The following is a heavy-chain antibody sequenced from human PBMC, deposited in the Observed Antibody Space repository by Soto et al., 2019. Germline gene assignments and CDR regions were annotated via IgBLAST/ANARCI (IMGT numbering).Heavy chain of an antibody. J-gene: IGHJ5*02. CDR3: ARDLGIAAAGTHSYNWFDP. D-gene: IGHD6-13*01. CDR1: GFTFSSYA. Sequence: VGSLRLSCAASGFTFSSYAMHWVRQAPGKGLEWVAVISYDGSNKYYADSVKGRFTISRDNSKNTLYLQMNSLRAEDTAVYYCARDLGIAAAGTHSYNWFDPWGQGTLVTVSS. V-gene: IGHV3-30-3*01. CDR2: ISYDGSNK.